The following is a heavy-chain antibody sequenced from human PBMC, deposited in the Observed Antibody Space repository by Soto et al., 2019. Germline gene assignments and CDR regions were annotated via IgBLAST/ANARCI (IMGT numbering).Heavy chain of an antibody. CDR1: GGSIDRSNYY. V-gene: IGHV4-39*01. J-gene: IGHJ4*02. CDR3: ARSMTTVVTLDY. Sequence: SETLSLTCNVSGGSIDRSNYYWDWLRQPPGKGLEWIGTTYYNGNAYYNPSLRSRVSMSVDTSKNQFSLKLSSVTAADTAVYYCARSMTTVVTLDYWGQGTLVTVSS. D-gene: IGHD4-17*01. CDR2: TYYNGNA.